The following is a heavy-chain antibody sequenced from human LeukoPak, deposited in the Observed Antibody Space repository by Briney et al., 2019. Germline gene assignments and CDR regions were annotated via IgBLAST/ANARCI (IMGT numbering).Heavy chain of an antibody. D-gene: IGHD4-17*01. CDR2: IDAGNGRT. CDR1: VYSFTNYA. J-gene: IGHJ4*02. V-gene: IGHV1-3*01. CDR3: ARARWTSTVTTYYFDY. Sequence: ASVKVSCQGSVYSFTNYAIQWLRQAPGQRLDGMGWIDAGNGRTKYSQNFQGRVTITRDTSASTDYMELSSLRSEDTAVYYCARARWTSTVTTYYFDYWGQGTLVTVSS.